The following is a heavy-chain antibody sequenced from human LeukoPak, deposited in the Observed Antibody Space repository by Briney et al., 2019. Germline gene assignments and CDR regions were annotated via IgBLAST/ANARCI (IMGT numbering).Heavy chain of an antibody. CDR2: IWYDGSNK. Sequence: QPGGSLRLSCAASGFTFSSYGMHWVRQAPGKGLEWVAVIWYDGSNKYYADSVKGRFTISRDNSKNTLYLQMNSLRAEDTAVYYCARVGEQLDLDYWGQGTLVTVSS. V-gene: IGHV3-33*01. J-gene: IGHJ4*02. CDR3: ARVGEQLDLDY. D-gene: IGHD6-6*01. CDR1: GFTFSSYG.